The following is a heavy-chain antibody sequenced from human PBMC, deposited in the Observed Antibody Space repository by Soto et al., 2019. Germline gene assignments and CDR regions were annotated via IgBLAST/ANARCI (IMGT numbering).Heavy chain of an antibody. CDR1: GGSISSYY. D-gene: IGHD3-3*01. Sequence: SETLSLTCTVSGGSISSYYWSWIRQPPGKGLEWIGYIYYSGSTNYNPSLKSRVTISVDTSKNQFSLKLSSVTAADTAVYYCARXAIFIGVVKTYYYGMDVWGQGTTVTVSS. V-gene: IGHV4-59*01. CDR3: ARXAIFIGVVKTYYYGMDV. CDR2: IYYSGST. J-gene: IGHJ6*02.